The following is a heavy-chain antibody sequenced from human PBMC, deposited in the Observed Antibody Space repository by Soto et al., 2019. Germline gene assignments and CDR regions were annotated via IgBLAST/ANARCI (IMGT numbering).Heavy chain of an antibody. D-gene: IGHD3-10*01. CDR3: FAVRDDAFDI. Sequence: QLQLQESGPGLVKPSETLSLTCTVSGGSISSSSYYWGWIRQPPGKGLEWIGSIYYSGSTYYNTSLKSRVTLAVDMSKIQFAQKRGSVTATDTAVYYGFAVRDDAFDIWGKGTMVT. J-gene: IGHJ3*02. CDR1: GGSISSSSYY. CDR2: IYYSGST. V-gene: IGHV4-39*01.